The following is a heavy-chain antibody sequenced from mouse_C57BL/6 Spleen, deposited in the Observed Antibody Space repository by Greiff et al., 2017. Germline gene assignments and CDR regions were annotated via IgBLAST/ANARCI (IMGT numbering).Heavy chain of an antibody. Sequence: EVNVVESGGGLVKPGGSLKLSCAASGFTFSDYGMHWVRQAPEKGLEWVAYVSSGSSTLYYADTVKGRFTISRDNAKNTLFLQMTSLRSEDTAMYYGARPLYDSGWFADWGQGTLVTVSA. CDR2: VSSGSSTL. D-gene: IGHD2-4*01. CDR1: GFTFSDYG. V-gene: IGHV5-17*01. J-gene: IGHJ3*01. CDR3: ARPLYDSGWFAD.